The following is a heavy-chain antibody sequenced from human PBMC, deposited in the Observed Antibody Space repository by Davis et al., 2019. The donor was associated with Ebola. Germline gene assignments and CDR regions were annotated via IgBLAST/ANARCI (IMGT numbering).Heavy chain of an antibody. CDR3: ARLYTAMVFYGMDV. CDR1: SGSISSNY. V-gene: IGHV4-59*08. CDR2: IYYSGST. D-gene: IGHD5-18*01. Sequence: SETLSLTCTVSSGSISSNYWSWIRQPPGKGLEWIGYIYYSGSTNYNLSLKSRVSISVDTSKNQFSLKLSSVTAADTAVYYCARLYTAMVFYGMDVWGQGTTVTVSS. J-gene: IGHJ6*02.